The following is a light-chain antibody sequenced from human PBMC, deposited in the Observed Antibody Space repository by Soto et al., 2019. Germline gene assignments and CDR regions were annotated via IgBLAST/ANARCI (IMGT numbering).Light chain of an antibody. Sequence: DIQMTQSPSSVSASVGDRVTITCRASQGISSWLAWYQQKPGKAPKFLIYAASTLQSGVPSRFSGSGSGTEFTLTISSLQPDDFATYYCQQYTNYPWTFGQGTKVDIK. V-gene: IGKV1D-16*01. J-gene: IGKJ1*01. CDR1: QGISSW. CDR3: QQYTNYPWT. CDR2: AAS.